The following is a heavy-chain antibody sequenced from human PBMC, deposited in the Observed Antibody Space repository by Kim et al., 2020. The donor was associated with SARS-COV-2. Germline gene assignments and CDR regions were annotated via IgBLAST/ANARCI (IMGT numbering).Heavy chain of an antibody. D-gene: IGHD3-10*01. J-gene: IGHJ5*02. Sequence: ASVKVSCKASGYTFTGYYIHWVRQAPGQGLEWMGWINPNSGDTKYAEKFQGRVTMTRDTSINTAYVDLSRLRSDDTAMYYCTRDLAIRPTGGHNWFDPWGQGTLVSVSS. CDR2: INPNSGDT. CDR3: TRDLAIRPTGGHNWFDP. V-gene: IGHV1-2*02. CDR1: GYTFTGYY.